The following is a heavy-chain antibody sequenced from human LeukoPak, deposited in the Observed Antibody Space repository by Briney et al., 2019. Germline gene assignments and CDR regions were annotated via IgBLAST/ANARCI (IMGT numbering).Heavy chain of an antibody. V-gene: IGHV3-23*01. CDR2: ISSSGGST. J-gene: IGHJ4*02. Sequence: HPGGSLRLSCAASGFTFSRYGMSWVRQAPGKGLEWVSAISSSGGSTYYAYSVKGRFTISRDNSKNTLYLQMNSLRAEDTAVYYCAKDRAYCGGDCYPGSDFDYWGQGTLVTVSS. D-gene: IGHD2-21*02. CDR1: GFTFSRYG. CDR3: AKDRAYCGGDCYPGSDFDY.